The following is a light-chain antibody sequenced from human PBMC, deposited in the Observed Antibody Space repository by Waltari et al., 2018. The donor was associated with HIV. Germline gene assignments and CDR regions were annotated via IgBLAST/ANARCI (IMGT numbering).Light chain of an antibody. J-gene: IGLJ2*01. V-gene: IGLV1-47*01. CDR2: REN. CDR1: SSNIGLYH. CDR3: AAWDDRLSGL. Sequence: QSVLTQPPSASGTPGQRVPISCSGGSSNIGLYHVYWYQQFPGTAPNLLSYRENQRPPGVPDRFSGSKSGTSAALVISGLRSEDEADYYCAAWDDRLSGLVGGGTKVTVL.